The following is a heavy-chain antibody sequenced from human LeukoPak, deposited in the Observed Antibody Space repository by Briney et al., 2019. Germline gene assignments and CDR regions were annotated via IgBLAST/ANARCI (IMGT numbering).Heavy chain of an antibody. V-gene: IGHV3-30*02. D-gene: IGHD3-10*01. Sequence: GGSLRLSCAASGFTFNNNGMHWVRQAPGKGLEWVAFIRYDGIYKYYADSVKGRFTISRDNSKNTLYLQMNSLRAEDTAVYYCAKDSDDYYGSGSECDYWGQGTLVTVSS. J-gene: IGHJ4*02. CDR3: AKDSDDYYGSGSECDY. CDR2: IRYDGIYK. CDR1: GFTFNNNG.